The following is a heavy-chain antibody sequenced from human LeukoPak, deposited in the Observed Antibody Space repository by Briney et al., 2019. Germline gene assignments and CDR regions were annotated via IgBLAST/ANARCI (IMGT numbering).Heavy chain of an antibody. CDR2: IKQDGSEK. CDR1: GFTFSSFL. D-gene: IGHD2-21*02. CDR3: ARDYAYCGGDCYPTFDY. J-gene: IGHJ4*02. Sequence: GGSLRLSCEASGFTFSSFLMSWVRQAPGKGLEWVANIKQDGSEKYYVDSVKGRFTISRDNAKNSLYLQMNSLRAEDTAVYYCARDYAYCGGDCYPTFDYWGQGTLVTVSS. V-gene: IGHV3-7*01.